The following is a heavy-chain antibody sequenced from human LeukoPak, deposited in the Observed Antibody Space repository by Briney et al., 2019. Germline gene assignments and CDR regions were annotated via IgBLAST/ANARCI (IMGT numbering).Heavy chain of an antibody. CDR2: FDPEDGET. Sequence: APVKVSCKVSGYTLTELSMHWVRQAPGKGLEWMGGFDPEDGETIYAQKFQGRVTMTEDTSTDTAYMELSSLRSEDTAVYYCATYYYGSGSYGYWGQGTLVTVSS. J-gene: IGHJ4*02. CDR3: ATYYYGSGSYGY. CDR1: GYTLTELS. V-gene: IGHV1-24*01. D-gene: IGHD3-10*01.